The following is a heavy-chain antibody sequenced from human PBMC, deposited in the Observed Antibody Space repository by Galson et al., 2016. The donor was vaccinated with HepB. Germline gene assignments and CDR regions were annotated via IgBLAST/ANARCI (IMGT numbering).Heavy chain of an antibody. V-gene: IGHV3-74*01. CDR1: GFTFSSYW. CDR3: ARGGGYYYFDY. Sequence: SLRLPCAASGFTFSSYWMHWVRQAPGKGLVWVSRINSDESNTNYADSVKGRLTISRDNAKNTLYLQMNSLRAEDTAVYYCARGGGYYYFDYWVQGNLVTVSS. J-gene: IGHJ4*02. CDR2: INSDESNT. D-gene: IGHD2-21*01.